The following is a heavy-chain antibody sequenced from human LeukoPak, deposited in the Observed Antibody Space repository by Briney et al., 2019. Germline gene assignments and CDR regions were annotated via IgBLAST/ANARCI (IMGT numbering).Heavy chain of an antibody. Sequence: ASVKVSCKASGYTFTGYYIHWVRQAPGRGLEWMGWINPNNGGTSYAQKFQGRVTMTRDTSITTAYMELPSLTSDDTAVYYCARGYSSPVPNFDYWGQGTLVTVSS. J-gene: IGHJ4*02. CDR3: ARGYSSPVPNFDY. D-gene: IGHD6-13*01. CDR1: GYTFTGYY. CDR2: INPNNGGT. V-gene: IGHV1-2*02.